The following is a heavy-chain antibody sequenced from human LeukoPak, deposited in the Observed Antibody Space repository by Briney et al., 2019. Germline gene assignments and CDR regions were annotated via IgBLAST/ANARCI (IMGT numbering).Heavy chain of an antibody. CDR1: GYTFTGYY. Sequence: ASVKVSCKASGYTFTGYYMHWVRQAPGQGLEWMGWINPNSGGTNYAQKFQGRVTMTRDTSISTAYMELSRLRSDDTAVYYCGSHYGDYGPYGMDVWGQGTTVTVSS. V-gene: IGHV1-2*02. CDR2: INPNSGGT. D-gene: IGHD4-17*01. J-gene: IGHJ6*02. CDR3: GSHYGDYGPYGMDV.